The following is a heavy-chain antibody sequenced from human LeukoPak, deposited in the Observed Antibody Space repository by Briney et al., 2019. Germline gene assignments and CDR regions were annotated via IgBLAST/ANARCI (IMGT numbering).Heavy chain of an antibody. J-gene: IGHJ5*02. Sequence: GGSLRLSCAASGFTFDDYAMHWVRQAPGKGLEWVSLISGDGGSTYYADSVKGRFTISRDNSKNSLYLQINSLRTEDTALYYCAKDIPGYYYDSSGYYRNWFDPWGQGTLVTVSS. CDR3: AKDIPGYYYDSSGYYRNWFDP. CDR1: GFTFDDYA. V-gene: IGHV3-43*02. D-gene: IGHD3-22*01. CDR2: ISGDGGST.